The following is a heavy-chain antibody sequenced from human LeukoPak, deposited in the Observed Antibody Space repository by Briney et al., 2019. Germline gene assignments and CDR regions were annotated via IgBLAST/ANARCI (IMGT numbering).Heavy chain of an antibody. CDR2: IKEDGSEK. J-gene: IGHJ4*02. D-gene: IGHD3/OR15-3a*01. V-gene: IGHV3-7*03. CDR1: GFSFSSYW. CDR3: ARGGSWTGSFTDFDY. Sequence: PGGSLRLSCAASGFSFSSYWMSWVRQAPGKGLEWVANIKEDGSEKYYVGSVKGRLTISRDNAKNSLYLQMNSLRVEDTAVYYCARGGSWTGSFTDFDYWGQGTLVTVSS.